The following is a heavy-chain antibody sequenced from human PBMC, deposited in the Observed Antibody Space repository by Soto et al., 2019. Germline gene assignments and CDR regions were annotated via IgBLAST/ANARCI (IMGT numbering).Heavy chain of an antibody. D-gene: IGHD3-22*01. CDR1: GFTFNSYG. J-gene: IGHJ6*02. CDR3: AKDRSPYYGHYYYGMDV. V-gene: IGHV3-30*18. CDR2: ISYDGSNK. Sequence: GGSLRLSCAASGFTFNSYGMHWVRQAPGKGLEWVAVISYDGSNKYYADSVKGRFTVSRDTSKNTLYLQMNSLRAEDTAVYYCAKDRSPYYGHYYYGMDVWGQGTTVTVSS.